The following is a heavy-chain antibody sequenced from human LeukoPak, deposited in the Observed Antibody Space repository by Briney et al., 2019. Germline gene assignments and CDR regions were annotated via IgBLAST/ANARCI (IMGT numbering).Heavy chain of an antibody. J-gene: IGHJ6*02. CDR2: INSDGSAT. CDR3: TRDHGLDV. CDR1: GFTFSSYW. V-gene: IGHV3-74*01. Sequence: PGGSLRLSCAASGFTFSSYWMSWVRRAPGKGLMWVSQINSDGSATSCADPVKGRCTISRDNTKNMLYLEMNSLRVEDTAVYFCTRDHGLDVWGQGTTVTVSS.